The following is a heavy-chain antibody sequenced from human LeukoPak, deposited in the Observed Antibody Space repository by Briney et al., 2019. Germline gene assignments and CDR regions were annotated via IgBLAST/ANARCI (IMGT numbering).Heavy chain of an antibody. V-gene: IGHV1-2*02. Sequence: GASVKVSCKSSGYTFTGYYMPWVRQAPGQGLEWMGWINPNSGGTNYAQKFQGRVTMTRDTSISTAYMELSRLTSDDTAVYYCARGRGSTSSNFDSWGQGTLVTVSS. CDR1: GYTFTGYY. CDR3: ARGRGSTSSNFDS. J-gene: IGHJ4*02. D-gene: IGHD2-2*01. CDR2: INPNSGGT.